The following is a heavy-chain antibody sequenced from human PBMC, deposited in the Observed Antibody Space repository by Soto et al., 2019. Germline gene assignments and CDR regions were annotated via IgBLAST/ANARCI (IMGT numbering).Heavy chain of an antibody. V-gene: IGHV5-10-1*01. CDR3: ARDGGDFYAFDI. Sequence: PGESLKISCQASGYTFTNYWINWVRQMPGKGLEWMGRIDPSDSYTKYSPSFQGHVTISADKSINTAYLQWSSLKASDTAMYYCARDGGDFYAFDIWGQGTMVTVSS. D-gene: IGHD2-21*01. J-gene: IGHJ3*02. CDR1: GYTFTNYW. CDR2: IDPSDSYT.